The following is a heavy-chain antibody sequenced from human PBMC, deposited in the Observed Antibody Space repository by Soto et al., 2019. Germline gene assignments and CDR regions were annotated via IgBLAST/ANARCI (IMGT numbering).Heavy chain of an antibody. J-gene: IGHJ5*02. CDR2: IYYSGST. D-gene: IGHD2-8*01. CDR1: GGSISSGGYY. CDR3: ARCMDSPSFDP. Sequence: PSETLSLSCTVSGGSISSGGYYWSWIRQHPGKGLEWIGYIYYSGSTYYNPSLKSRVTISVDTSKNQFSLKLSSVTAADTAVYYCARCMDSPSFDPWGQGTLVTVSS. V-gene: IGHV4-31*03.